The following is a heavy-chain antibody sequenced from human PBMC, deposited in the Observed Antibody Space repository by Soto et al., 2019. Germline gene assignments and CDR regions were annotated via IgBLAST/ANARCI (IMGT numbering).Heavy chain of an antibody. CDR1: GFTFSSYA. V-gene: IGHV3-23*01. Sequence: PGGSLRLSCAASGFTFSSYAMSWVRQAPGKGLEWVSAISGSGGSTYYADSVKGRFTISRDNSKNTLYLQMNSLRAEDTAVYYCAKPPGATTHSSIAVADNPRVVDYWGQGTLVTVSS. D-gene: IGHD6-19*01. CDR3: AKPPGATTHSSIAVADNPRVVDY. J-gene: IGHJ4*02. CDR2: ISGSGGST.